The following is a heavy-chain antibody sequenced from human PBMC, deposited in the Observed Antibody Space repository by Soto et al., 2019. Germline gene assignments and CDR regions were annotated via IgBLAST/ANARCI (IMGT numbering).Heavy chain of an antibody. Sequence: QGQLVESGGGVVQPGRSLRLSCEASGLTFSKYGMQWVRQAPGKGLEWVAVISYDGYLKYYVDSVKGRFTVARDNSKNTLFLEMNSLRVEDTAVYFCAKDFKVSVSHYGTLNYYYGMDVWGQGTTVTVSS. CDR3: AKDFKVSVSHYGTLNYYYGMDV. J-gene: IGHJ6*02. CDR1: GLTFSKYG. D-gene: IGHD3-10*01. V-gene: IGHV3-30*18. CDR2: ISYDGYLK.